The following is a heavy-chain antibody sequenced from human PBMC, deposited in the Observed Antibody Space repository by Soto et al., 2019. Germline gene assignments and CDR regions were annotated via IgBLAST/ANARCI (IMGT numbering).Heavy chain of an antibody. Sequence: SETLSLTCAVYGGSFSGYYWSWIRQPPGKGLEWIGEINHSGSTNYNPSLKSRVTISVDTSKNQFSLKLSSVTAADTAVYYCAQTGAGNLYFDYWGQGTLVNVSS. J-gene: IGHJ4*02. D-gene: IGHD6-13*01. CDR1: GGSFSGYY. V-gene: IGHV4-34*01. CDR3: AQTGAGNLYFDY. CDR2: INHSGST.